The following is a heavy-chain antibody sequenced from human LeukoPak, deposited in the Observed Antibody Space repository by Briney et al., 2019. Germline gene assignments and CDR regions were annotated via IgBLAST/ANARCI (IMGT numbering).Heavy chain of an antibody. CDR1: GFTFSSYA. D-gene: IGHD3-22*01. CDR2: VSGSGDST. J-gene: IGHJ4*02. Sequence: GGSLRLSCAASGFTFSSYAMSWVRQAPGKGLEWVSAVSGSGDSTYYADSVKGRFSTSRDNSKNTLYLQMNSLRAEDTAVYYCATYDSSGYYYFDYWGQGTLVTVSS. CDR3: ATYDSSGYYYFDY. V-gene: IGHV3-23*01.